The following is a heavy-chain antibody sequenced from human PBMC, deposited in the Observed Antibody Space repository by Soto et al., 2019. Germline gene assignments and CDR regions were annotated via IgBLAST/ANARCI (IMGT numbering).Heavy chain of an antibody. V-gene: IGHV5-10-1*01. Sequence: GESLKISCKGSGYSFTSYWISWVRQMPGKGLEWMGRIDPSDSYTNYSPSFQGHVTMSADKSISTAYLQWSSLKASETAMYYCARHLRVNGYSYGYGMDVWGQGTTVTVS. J-gene: IGHJ6*02. CDR1: GYSFTSYW. D-gene: IGHD5-18*01. CDR3: ARHLRVNGYSYGYGMDV. CDR2: IDPSDSYT.